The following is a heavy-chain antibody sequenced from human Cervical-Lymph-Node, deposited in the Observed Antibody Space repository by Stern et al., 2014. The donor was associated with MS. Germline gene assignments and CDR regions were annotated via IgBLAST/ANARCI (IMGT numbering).Heavy chain of an antibody. Sequence: QVQLVQSGPGLVKPSETLSLTCIVSGGSISRYYWSWIRQPPGKGLEWIGHIYFSGSTDYNPSLQSRVTMSADISKNQISLRLSSVTAADTAVYYCARAPYDFTNWYGMDVWGQGTTVTVSS. V-gene: IGHV4-59*01. D-gene: IGHD1-1*01. J-gene: IGHJ6*02. CDR2: IYFSGST. CDR3: ARAPYDFTNWYGMDV. CDR1: GGSISRYY.